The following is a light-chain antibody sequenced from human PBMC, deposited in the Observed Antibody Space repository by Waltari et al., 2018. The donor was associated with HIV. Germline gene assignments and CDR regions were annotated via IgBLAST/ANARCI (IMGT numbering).Light chain of an antibody. Sequence: QSVLTQPPSVSDGPGQEVIISCSGRRSNIGVNAVNWYQHLPGKTPKLLVFYSDVVASGASDRFSGSRSSTSASLAITGLQCDDEGLYYGATWEDSLNVVVFGGGTKLSGL. CDR1: RSNIGVNA. V-gene: IGLV1-36*01. J-gene: IGLJ2*01. CDR2: YSD. CDR3: ATWEDSLNVVV.